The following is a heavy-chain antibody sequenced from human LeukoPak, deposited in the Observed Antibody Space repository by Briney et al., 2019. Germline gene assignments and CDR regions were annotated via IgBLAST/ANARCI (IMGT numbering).Heavy chain of an antibody. CDR3: ASLYSSTWYFDY. CDR1: GGSISSSSYY. D-gene: IGHD6-13*01. Sequence: SETLSLTCTVSGGSISSSSYYWSWIRQPPGKGLEWIGYMYQTGNTYYNPSLNGRLTISVDRSKNQFSLKLTSVTAADTAMYYCASLYSSTWYFDYWGQGTLVTVSS. J-gene: IGHJ4*02. V-gene: IGHV4-30-2*01. CDR2: MYQTGNT.